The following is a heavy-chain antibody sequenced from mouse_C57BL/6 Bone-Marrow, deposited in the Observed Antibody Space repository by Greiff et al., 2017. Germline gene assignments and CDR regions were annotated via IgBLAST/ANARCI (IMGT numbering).Heavy chain of an antibody. CDR1: GFNITDDY. CDR3: TNYYGSGYCFDY. D-gene: IGHD1-1*01. V-gene: IGHV14-4*01. Sequence: EVQLQEPGAELVRPGASVKLSCTASGFNITDDYMHWVKQRPGQGLEWIGWIDPENGGTEYAEKFKGKATLTADTSSNTAYLQLSSLTSEDSAVYYCTNYYGSGYCFDYWGQGTTLTVSS. J-gene: IGHJ2*01. CDR2: IDPENGGT.